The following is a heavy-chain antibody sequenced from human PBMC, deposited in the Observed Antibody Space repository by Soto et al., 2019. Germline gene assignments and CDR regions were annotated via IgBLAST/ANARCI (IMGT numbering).Heavy chain of an antibody. J-gene: IGHJ4*02. CDR1: GGSISSSSYS. V-gene: IGHV4-30-4*08. D-gene: IGHD3-10*02. CDR3: ARDVRGSYFYY. Sequence: PSETLSLTCIVSGGSISSSSYSWAWIRQPPGKGLEWIGYIYYSGSTYYNPSLKSRVTISVDTSKNQFSLKLSSVTAADTAVYYCARDVRGSYFYYCGKGNLVTVYS. CDR2: IYYSGST.